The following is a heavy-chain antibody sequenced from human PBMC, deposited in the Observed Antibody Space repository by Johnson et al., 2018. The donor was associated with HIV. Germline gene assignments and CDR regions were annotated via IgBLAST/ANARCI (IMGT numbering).Heavy chain of an antibody. J-gene: IGHJ3*02. CDR2: ISYDGSNK. D-gene: IGHD1-26*01. CDR1: GFTVSSNY. Sequence: VQLMESGGGLVQPGGSLRLSCAASGFTVSSNYMSWVRQAPGKGLEWVAVISYDGSNKYYADSVKGRFTLSRDNSKNTLYLQLNTLRAADTAVYYCARDWDAYGAFDIWGQGTMVTVSS. V-gene: IGHV3-30*03. CDR3: ARDWDAYGAFDI.